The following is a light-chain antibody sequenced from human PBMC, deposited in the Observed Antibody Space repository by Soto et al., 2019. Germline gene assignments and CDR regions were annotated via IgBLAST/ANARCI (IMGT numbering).Light chain of an antibody. J-gene: IGKJ5*01. V-gene: IGKV1-39*01. CDR1: QNIGPY. CDR2: GAS. CDR3: QQSYMTSVT. Sequence: DIQMTQSPSSLAASLGERVTISCRASQNIGPYLNWYQQKSGKAPKLLLSGASSLQSGVPSRFSGSGSGTDFTLTINSLQPDDFATYYCQQSYMTSVTFGQGTRLEIK.